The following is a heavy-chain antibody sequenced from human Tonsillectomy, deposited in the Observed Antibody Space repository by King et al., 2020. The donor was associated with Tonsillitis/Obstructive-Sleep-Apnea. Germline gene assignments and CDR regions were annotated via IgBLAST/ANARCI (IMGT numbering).Heavy chain of an antibody. CDR2: IYWDDDK. V-gene: IGHV2-5*02. J-gene: IGHJ6*02. Sequence: ITLKESGPTLVKPTQTLTLTCTVSGFSLSTSGVGVGWIRQPPGKALEWLALIYWDDDKRYSPSLKRRLTITKDTSKNQVVLKMTNMDPVDTATYYCAHNDYIAPYAMDVWGQGTTVTVSS. D-gene: IGHD4-11*01. CDR1: GFSLSTSGVG. CDR3: AHNDYIAPYAMDV.